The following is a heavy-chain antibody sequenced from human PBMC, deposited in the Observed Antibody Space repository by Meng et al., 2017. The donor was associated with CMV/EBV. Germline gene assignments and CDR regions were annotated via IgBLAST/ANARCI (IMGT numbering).Heavy chain of an antibody. D-gene: IGHD1-26*01. V-gene: IGHV3-30*02. CDR3: AKVSGGSGSLYYFDY. Sequence: GESLKISCAASGFTFSSYGMHWVRQAPGKGLEWVAFIRYDGSNKYYADSVKGRFTISGDNSKNTLYLQMNSLRAEDTAVYYCAKVSGGSGSLYYFDYWGQGTLVTVSS. CDR2: IRYDGSNK. CDR1: GFTFSSYG. J-gene: IGHJ4*02.